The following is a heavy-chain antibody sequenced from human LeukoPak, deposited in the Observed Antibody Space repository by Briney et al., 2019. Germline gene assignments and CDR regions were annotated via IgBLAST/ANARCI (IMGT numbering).Heavy chain of an antibody. J-gene: IGHJ4*02. D-gene: IGHD3-10*01. V-gene: IGHV4-34*01. CDR1: GGSFSGYY. Sequence: PSETLSLTCAVYGGSFSGYYWSWIRQPPGKGPEWIGEINHSGSTNYNPSLKSRVTISVDTSKNQFSLKLSSVTAADTAVYYCARLPSMVRHQVDYWGQGTLVTVSS. CDR3: ARLPSMVRHQVDY. CDR2: INHSGST.